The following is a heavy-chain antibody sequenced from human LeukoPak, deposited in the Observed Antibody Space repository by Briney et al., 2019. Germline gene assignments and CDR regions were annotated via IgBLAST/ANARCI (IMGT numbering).Heavy chain of an antibody. CDR3: ARVAAAVPDQ. V-gene: IGHV3-7*04. CDR2: IKQDGSDK. Sequence: GGSLRLSCEASGFTFTTYWMTWIRQAPGKGLEWVANIKQDGSDKYYMDSVRGRFAISRDNAKNSVSLQMNSLRAEDTAVYYCARVAAAVPDQWGQGTLVTVSS. D-gene: IGHD6-13*01. J-gene: IGHJ5*02. CDR1: GFTFTTYW.